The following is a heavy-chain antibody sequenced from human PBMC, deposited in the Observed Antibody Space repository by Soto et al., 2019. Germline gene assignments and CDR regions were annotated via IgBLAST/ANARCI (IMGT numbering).Heavy chain of an antibody. CDR1: GYTLSTHY. Sequence: QVQLVQSGAEVKMPGASVKVSCKASGYTLSTHYMHWVRQAPGQGLEWMGVINPSGGATGYAPKFQDRGAVSRDTSTSTDYMELSSLRSEDTAVFYCARTRSDGPPVGRDVWVQGTTVTVSS. V-gene: IGHV1-46*01. CDR3: ARTRSDGPPVGRDV. CDR2: INPSGGAT. J-gene: IGHJ6*02.